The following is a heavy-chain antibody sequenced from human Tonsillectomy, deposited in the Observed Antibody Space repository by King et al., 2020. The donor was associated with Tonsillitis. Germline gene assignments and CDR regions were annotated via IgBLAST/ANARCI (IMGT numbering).Heavy chain of an antibody. CDR3: ARSLSMGAFDS. D-gene: IGHD2/OR15-2a*01. Sequence: QLVQSGAEVKKPGESLKLSCQASGYNFIYYWIGWVRQMPGKGLEWMGIIYPGDSDTRNSPSFQGQVTISADKSISTAYLQWNSLKASDTAMYYCARSLSMGAFDSWGQGTMVTVSS. V-gene: IGHV5-51*03. CDR1: GYNFIYYW. CDR2: IYPGDSDT. J-gene: IGHJ3*02.